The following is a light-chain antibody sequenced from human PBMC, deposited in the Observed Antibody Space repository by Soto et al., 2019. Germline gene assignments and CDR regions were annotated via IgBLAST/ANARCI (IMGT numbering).Light chain of an antibody. CDR3: GTWDTSLSAGI. CDR2: DNN. CDR1: SSNIGNSY. Sequence: QSVLTQPPSVSAAPGQKVTIPCSGSSSNIGNSYVSWYQQLPGTAPKLLIYDNNKRPSGIPDRFSGSKSGTSATLGITGLQTGDEAEYYCGTWDTSLSAGIFAGGTKVTVL. J-gene: IGLJ2*01. V-gene: IGLV1-51*01.